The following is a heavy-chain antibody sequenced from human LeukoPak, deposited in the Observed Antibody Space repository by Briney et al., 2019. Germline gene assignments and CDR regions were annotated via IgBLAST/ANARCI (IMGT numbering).Heavy chain of an antibody. V-gene: IGHV3-21*01. CDR3: ARDYREGPFDY. Sequence: GGSLRLSCAASGFTFSSYSMNWVRQAPGKGLEWVSSISSSSSYIYYADSVKGRFTISRDNAKNSLYLQMNSLRAEGTAVYYCARDYREGPFDYWGQGTLVTVSS. J-gene: IGHJ4*02. CDR2: ISSSSSYI. CDR1: GFTFSSYS. D-gene: IGHD3-16*02.